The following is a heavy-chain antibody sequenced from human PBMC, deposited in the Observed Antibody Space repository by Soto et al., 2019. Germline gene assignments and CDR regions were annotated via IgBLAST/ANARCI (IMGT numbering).Heavy chain of an antibody. D-gene: IGHD6-19*01. J-gene: IGHJ6*04. CDR3: ARDSDGQSSGWYGGMDV. CDR2: IWYDGNQK. CDR1: GFIFTSYG. V-gene: IGHV3-33*01. Sequence: QVELVESGGGVVQPGRSLRLSCAASGFIFTSYGMHWVRQGPGKGLEWAALIWYDGNQKYYADSVKGRFTISRDNFRNTLYLQMNSLRAEDTAVYFCARDSDGQSSGWYGGMDVWGEGTTVIVSS.